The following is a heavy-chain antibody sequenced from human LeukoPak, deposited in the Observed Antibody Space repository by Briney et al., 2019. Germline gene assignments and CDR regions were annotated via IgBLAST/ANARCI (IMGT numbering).Heavy chain of an antibody. CDR2: IXSSGSTI. J-gene: IGHJ4*02. D-gene: IGHD2-15*01. Sequence: RQAPGKGLEWXXYIXSSGSTIYYADSVKGRFTISRDNAKNSLYLQMNSLRAEDTAVYYCAREGCSGGSCYQYYFDYWGQGTLVTVSS. V-gene: IGHV3-11*01. CDR3: AREGCSGGSCYQYYFDY.